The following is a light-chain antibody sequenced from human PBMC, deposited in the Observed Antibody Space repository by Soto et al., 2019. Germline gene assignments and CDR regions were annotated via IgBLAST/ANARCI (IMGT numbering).Light chain of an antibody. CDR3: MQAIDIPWT. CDR2: EVS. CDR1: QSLLHSDGKTY. Sequence: ILMTQTPLSLSIIHGQTASISCKSSQSLLHSDGKTYFYWYVQKAGQAPQPLIYEVSNRFSGVPERFSGSGSRTDFTLKISRVEADDVGIYYCMQAIDIPWTFGQGTKGDIK. V-gene: IGKV2-29*03. J-gene: IGKJ1*01.